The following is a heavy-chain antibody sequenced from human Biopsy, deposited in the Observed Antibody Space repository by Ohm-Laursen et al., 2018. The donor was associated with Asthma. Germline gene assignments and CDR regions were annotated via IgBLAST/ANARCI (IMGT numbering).Heavy chain of an antibody. V-gene: IGHV4-31*02. CDR3: ARWGSFGFDY. J-gene: IGHJ4*02. CDR2: IYYSGST. D-gene: IGHD7-27*01. CDR1: GGSISSGGYY. Sequence: TLSLTWTVSGGSISSGGYYWSWIRQHPGKGLEWIGYIYYSGSTYYNPSLESRVTISVDTSKNQFSLNLSSVTAADTAVYYCARWGSFGFDYWGQGTLVTVSS.